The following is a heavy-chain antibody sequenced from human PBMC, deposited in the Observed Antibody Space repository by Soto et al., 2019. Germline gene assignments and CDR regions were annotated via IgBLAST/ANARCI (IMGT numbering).Heavy chain of an antibody. V-gene: IGHV3-23*01. D-gene: IGHD1-7*01. CDR3: AKDQRDWNYAIYGMDV. CDR2: ISGSGGST. J-gene: IGHJ6*02. CDR1: GFTFSSYA. Sequence: GGSLRPSCAPSGFTFSSYAMSWLRQAPLNVLEWVSAISGSGGSTYYADSVKGRFTISRDNSKNTLYLQMNSLRAEDTAVYYCAKDQRDWNYAIYGMDVWGQGTTVTVSS.